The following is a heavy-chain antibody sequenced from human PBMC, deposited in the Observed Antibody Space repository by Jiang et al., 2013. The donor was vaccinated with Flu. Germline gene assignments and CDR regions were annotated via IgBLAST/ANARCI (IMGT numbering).Heavy chain of an antibody. D-gene: IGHD3-22*01. CDR1: WLHQQWWLL. CDR2: LLHGST. Sequence: GLVKPSQTPVPHLHCLWWLHQQWWLLLELDPPXPREGPGVDWVHLLHGSTYYNPSLKSRVTISVDTSKNQFSLKLSSVTAADTAVYYCARGSYYDSSGYYQLNWGQGTLVTVSS. V-gene: IGHV4-31*03. J-gene: IGHJ4*02. CDR3: ARGSYYDSSGYYQLN.